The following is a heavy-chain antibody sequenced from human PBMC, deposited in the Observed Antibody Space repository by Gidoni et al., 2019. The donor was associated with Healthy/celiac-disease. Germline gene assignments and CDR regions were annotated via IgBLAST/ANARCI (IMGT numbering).Heavy chain of an antibody. D-gene: IGHD6-19*01. J-gene: IGHJ1*01. CDR3: ARRYSSGWSAEYFQH. V-gene: IGHV4-39*01. Sequence: QLQLQESGPGLVQPSETLSLTCTVSGGSISSSSYYWCWLRQPPGKGLEWIGSIYYSGSTYYNPSLKSRVNISVDTSKNQFSLKLSSVTAADTAVYYCARRYSSGWSAEYFQHWGQGTLVTVSS. CDR1: GGSISSSSYY. CDR2: IYYSGST.